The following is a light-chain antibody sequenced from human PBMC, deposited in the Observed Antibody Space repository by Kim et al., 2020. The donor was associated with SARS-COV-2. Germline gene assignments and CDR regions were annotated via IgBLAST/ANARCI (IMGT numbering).Light chain of an antibody. J-gene: IGKJ5*01. V-gene: IGKV1-5*03. CDR3: QQYNAYPIT. Sequence: ASVGDKVTITWRASQNINNWLAWYQQKSGKAPNLLISKTSTLDAGVPSRFSGSGSGTEFTLTISSLQPEDFATYFCQQYNAYPITFGRGTRLEIK. CDR2: KTS. CDR1: QNINNW.